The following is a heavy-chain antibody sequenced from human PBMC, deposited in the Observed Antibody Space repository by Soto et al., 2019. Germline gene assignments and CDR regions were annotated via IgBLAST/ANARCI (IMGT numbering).Heavy chain of an antibody. J-gene: IGHJ6*03. Sequence: LRLSCAASGFTFDDYAMHWVRQAPGKGLEWVSGISWNSGSIGYADSVKGRFTISRDNAKNSLYLQMNSLRAEDTALYYCAKGGNDFWSGYRTRYYYYYMDVWGKGTTVTVSS. V-gene: IGHV3-9*01. D-gene: IGHD3-3*01. CDR3: AKGGNDFWSGYRTRYYYYYMDV. CDR2: ISWNSGSI. CDR1: GFTFDDYA.